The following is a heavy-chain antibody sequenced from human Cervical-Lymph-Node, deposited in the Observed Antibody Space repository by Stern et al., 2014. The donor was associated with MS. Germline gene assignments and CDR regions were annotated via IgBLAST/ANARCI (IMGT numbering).Heavy chain of an antibody. CDR2: IYWDDDK. CDR3: AHSSCGGDCRSYNQHYYGVDV. V-gene: IGHV2-5*02. CDR1: GFSLNTRGLG. Sequence: QVTLKESGPTLVKPTQSLTLTCTFSGFSLNTRGLGVGWIRQPPGKALQWLALIYWDDDKRYTPSLKTRLTITKDTSKNQVVLTVTNMDPVDTATYYCAHSSCGGDCRSYNQHYYGVDVWGQGTTVTVSS. J-gene: IGHJ6*02. D-gene: IGHD2-21*02.